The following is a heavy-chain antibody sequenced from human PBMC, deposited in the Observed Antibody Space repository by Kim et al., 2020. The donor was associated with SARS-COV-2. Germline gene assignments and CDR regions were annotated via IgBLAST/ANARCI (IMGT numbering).Heavy chain of an antibody. Sequence: SETLSLTCTVSGGSISSGSYYWSWIRQPAGKGLEWIGRIYTSGSTNYNPSLKSRVTISVDTSKNQFSLKLSSVTAADTAVYYCARDWGSGWYGGWFDPWGQGTLVTVSS. CDR2: IYTSGST. J-gene: IGHJ5*02. V-gene: IGHV4-61*02. CDR3: ARDWGSGWYGGWFDP. D-gene: IGHD6-19*01. CDR1: GGSISSGSYY.